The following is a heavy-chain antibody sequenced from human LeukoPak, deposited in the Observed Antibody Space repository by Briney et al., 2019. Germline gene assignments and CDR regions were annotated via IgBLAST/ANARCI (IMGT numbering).Heavy chain of an antibody. CDR3: ARVGMQLRYFDWLLTGFDY. V-gene: IGHV4-30-4*01. Sequence: SQTLSLTCTISGGSISSGDYYWSWIRQPPGKGLEWIGYIYYSGSTYYNPSLKSRVTISVDTSKNQFSLKLSSVTAADTAVYYYARVGMQLRYFDWLLTGFDYWGQGTLVTVSS. CDR1: GGSISSGDYY. J-gene: IGHJ4*02. CDR2: IYYSGST. D-gene: IGHD3-9*01.